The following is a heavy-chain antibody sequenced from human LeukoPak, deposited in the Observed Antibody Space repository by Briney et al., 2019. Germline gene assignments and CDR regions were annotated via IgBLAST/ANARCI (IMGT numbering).Heavy chain of an antibody. CDR3: ARGYDIVVVPAAIHYYYGMDV. CDR2: INHSGST. CDR1: GGSFSGYY. Sequence: SETLSLTCAVYGGSFSGYYWSWIRQPPGKGLEWIGEINHSGSTNYNPSLKSRVTISVDTSKNQFSLKLSSVTAADTAVYYCARGYDIVVVPAAIHYYYGMDVWDQGTTVTVSS. J-gene: IGHJ6*02. V-gene: IGHV4-34*01. D-gene: IGHD2-2*01.